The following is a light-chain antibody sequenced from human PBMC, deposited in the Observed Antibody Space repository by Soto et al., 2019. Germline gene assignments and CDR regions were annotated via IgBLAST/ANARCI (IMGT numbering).Light chain of an antibody. CDR1: QGISNY. V-gene: IGKV1-27*01. Sequence: DIQMTQSPSSLSASVGDRVTITCRASQGISNYLAWYQQKPGKVPKLLIYAASTLQSGVPSRFSGSGSGTYFTLTSSILQPEDVATYYCQKYNSALYTFGQGTKLEIK. J-gene: IGKJ2*01. CDR3: QKYNSALYT. CDR2: AAS.